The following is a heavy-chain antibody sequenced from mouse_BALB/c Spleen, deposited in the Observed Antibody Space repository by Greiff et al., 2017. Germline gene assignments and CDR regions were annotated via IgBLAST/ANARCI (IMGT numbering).Heavy chain of an antibody. CDR3: ARDDGYLHFDY. J-gene: IGHJ2*01. CDR2: ISYSGST. CDR1: GYSITSDYA. V-gene: IGHV3-2*02. D-gene: IGHD2-3*01. Sequence: DVKLQESGPGLVKPSQSLSLTCTVTGYSITSDYAWNWIRQFPGNKLEWMGYISYSGSTSYNPSLKSRISITRDTSKNQFFLQLNSVTTEDTATDYCARDDGYLHFDYWGQGTTLTVSS.